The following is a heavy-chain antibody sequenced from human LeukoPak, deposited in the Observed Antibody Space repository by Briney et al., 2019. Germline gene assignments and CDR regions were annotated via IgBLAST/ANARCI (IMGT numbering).Heavy chain of an antibody. J-gene: IGHJ6*02. CDR2: INHSGST. CDR1: GGSISSSSYY. V-gene: IGHV4-39*07. D-gene: IGHD4-11*01. CDR3: ARVGSWDSNYVHYYYGMDV. Sequence: SETLSLTCTVSGGSISSSSYYWGWIRQPPGKGLEWIGEINHSGSTNYNPSLKSRVTISVDTSKNQFSLKLSSVTAADTAVYYCARVGSWDSNYVHYYYGMDVWGQGTTVTVSS.